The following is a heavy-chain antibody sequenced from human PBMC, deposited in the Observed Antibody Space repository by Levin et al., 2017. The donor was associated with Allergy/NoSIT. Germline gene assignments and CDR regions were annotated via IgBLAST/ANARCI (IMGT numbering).Heavy chain of an antibody. Sequence: GGSLRLSCAASGFTFSSESMHWVRQAPDKGLEWVTLISYDGNNKYYADSVKGRFTISRDNSKDTLYLQMNGLNAEDTALYYCATSGGVVPYYGMDVWGQGTTVTVSS. V-gene: IGHV3-30*04. CDR3: ATSGGVVPYYGMDV. D-gene: IGHD3-16*01. CDR2: ISYDGNNK. CDR1: GFTFSSES. J-gene: IGHJ6*02.